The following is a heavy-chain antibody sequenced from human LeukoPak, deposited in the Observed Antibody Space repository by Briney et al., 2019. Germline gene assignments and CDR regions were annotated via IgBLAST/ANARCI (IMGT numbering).Heavy chain of an antibody. CDR2: IDLGDSYT. Sequence: GESLKISCQGSGYSFASNWIAWVRQMPGKGLELMGRIDLGDSYTNYSPSFQGHVTISADKSINTAYLQWSSLKASDTAMYYCARHTYYDFWSGYEMDVWGQGTTVTVSS. V-gene: IGHV5-10-1*01. J-gene: IGHJ6*02. D-gene: IGHD3-3*01. CDR3: ARHTYYDFWSGYEMDV. CDR1: GYSFASNW.